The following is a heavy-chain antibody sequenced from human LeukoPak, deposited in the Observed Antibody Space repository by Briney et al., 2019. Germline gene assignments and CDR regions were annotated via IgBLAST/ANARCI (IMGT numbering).Heavy chain of an antibody. CDR2: INPSGGST. V-gene: IGHV1-46*01. J-gene: IGHJ4*02. CDR3: ARDTGQAAAGSIDY. CDR1: GYTFTSYY. Sequence: ASVKVSCKASGYTFTSYYMHWVRQAPGQGLEWMGIINPSGGSTSYAQKFQGRVTMTRDMSTSTAYMELSRLRSDDTAVYYCARDTGQAAAGSIDYWGQGTLVTVSS. D-gene: IGHD6-13*01.